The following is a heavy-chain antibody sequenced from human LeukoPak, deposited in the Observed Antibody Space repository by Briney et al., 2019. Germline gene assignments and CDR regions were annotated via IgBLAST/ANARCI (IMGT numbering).Heavy chain of an antibody. Sequence: ASVKVSCKVSGHTLTELCMHWVRQAPGKGLEWMGGFDPEDGETIYAQKFQGRVTMTEDTSTDTAYMELSSLRSEDTAVYYCARDPPDGLGSYYNWFDPWGQGTLVTVSS. V-gene: IGHV1-24*01. CDR2: FDPEDGET. CDR1: GHTLTELC. CDR3: ARDPPDGLGSYYNWFDP. D-gene: IGHD3-10*01. J-gene: IGHJ5*02.